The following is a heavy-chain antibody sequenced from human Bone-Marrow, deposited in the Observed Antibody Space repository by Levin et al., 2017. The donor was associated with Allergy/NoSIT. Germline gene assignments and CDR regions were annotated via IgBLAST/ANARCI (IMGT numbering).Heavy chain of an antibody. CDR2: ISSSSSYI. CDR3: ARDQSIAARLYYGMDV. CDR1: GFTFSSYS. J-gene: IGHJ6*02. Sequence: RAGGSLRLSCAASGFTFSSYSMNWVRQAPGKGLEWVSSISSSSSYIYYADSVKGRFTISRDNAKNSLYLQMNSLRAEDTAVYYCARDQSIAARLYYGMDVWGQGTTVTVSS. V-gene: IGHV3-21*01. D-gene: IGHD6-6*01.